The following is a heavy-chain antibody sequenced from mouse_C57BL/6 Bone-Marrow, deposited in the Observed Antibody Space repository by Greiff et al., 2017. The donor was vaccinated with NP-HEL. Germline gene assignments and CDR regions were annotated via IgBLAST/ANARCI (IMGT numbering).Heavy chain of an antibody. D-gene: IGHD2-3*01. Sequence: QVQLQQSGPGLVQPSQSLSITCTVSGFSLTSYGVHWVRQSPGKGLEWLGVIWRGGSTDYNAAFMTRLSITKDNSKSQVFFKMNSLQADDTAIYYCAKKLDGYYGEFAYWGQGTLVTVSA. J-gene: IGHJ3*01. CDR3: AKKLDGYYGEFAY. CDR2: IWRGGST. CDR1: GFSLTSYG. V-gene: IGHV2-5*01.